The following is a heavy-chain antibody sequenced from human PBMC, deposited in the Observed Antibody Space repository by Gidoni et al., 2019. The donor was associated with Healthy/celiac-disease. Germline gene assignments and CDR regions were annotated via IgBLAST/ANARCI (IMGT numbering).Heavy chain of an antibody. CDR3: ARDRNYYDSNWLLS. D-gene: IGHD3-22*01. Sequence: QVQLVPSGAEVKKPGASVKVSCKASGYTFTSYAMHWVRQAPGQRLEWMGWINAGNGNTKYSQKFQGRVTITRDTSASTAYMELSSLRSEDTAVYYCARDRNYYDSNWLLSWGQGTLVTVSS. V-gene: IGHV1-3*01. CDR2: INAGNGNT. CDR1: GYTFTSYA. J-gene: IGHJ5*02.